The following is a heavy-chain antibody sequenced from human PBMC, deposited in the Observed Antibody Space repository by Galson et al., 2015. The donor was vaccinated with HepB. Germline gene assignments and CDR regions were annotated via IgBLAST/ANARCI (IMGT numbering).Heavy chain of an antibody. CDR3: ARDTAMVYDAFDI. D-gene: IGHD5-18*01. V-gene: IGHV3-30*04. CDR2: ISYDGSNI. J-gene: IGHJ3*02. Sequence: SLRLSCAASGFTFSSYAMHWVRQAPGKGLEWVAVISYDGSNIYYADSVKGRFTISRDNSKNTLYLQMNSLRAEDTAVYYCARDTAMVYDAFDIWGQGTMVTVSS. CDR1: GFTFSSYA.